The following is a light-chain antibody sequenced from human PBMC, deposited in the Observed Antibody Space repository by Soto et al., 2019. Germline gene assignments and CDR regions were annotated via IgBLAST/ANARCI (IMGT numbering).Light chain of an antibody. J-gene: IGLJ2*01. CDR3: SSYTISHTLL. Sequence: QSALTQPASVSGSPGQSITISCTGTSSDVGAYDYVSWYQQHSGKAPKLMIYDVNNRPSGVSNRFSGSKSGNTASLTISQLQAEDEADYYCSSYTISHTLLFGGGTKLTVL. V-gene: IGLV2-14*01. CDR2: DVN. CDR1: SSDVGAYDY.